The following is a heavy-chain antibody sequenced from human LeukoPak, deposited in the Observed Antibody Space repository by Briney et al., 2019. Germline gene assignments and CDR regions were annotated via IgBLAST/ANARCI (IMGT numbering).Heavy chain of an antibody. D-gene: IGHD3-10*01. J-gene: IGHJ4*02. CDR2: INHSGST. V-gene: IGHV4-34*01. CDR1: GGSFSGYY. Sequence: SETLSLTCAVYGGSFSGYYWSWIRQPPGKGLEWIGEINHSGSTNYNPSLKCRVTISVDTSKNQFSLKLSSVTAADTAVYYCARWNYYGSGNFDYWGQGTLVTVSS. CDR3: ARWNYYGSGNFDY.